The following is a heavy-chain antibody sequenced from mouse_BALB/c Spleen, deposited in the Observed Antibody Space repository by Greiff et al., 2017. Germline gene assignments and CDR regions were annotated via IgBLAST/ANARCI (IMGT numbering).Heavy chain of an antibody. J-gene: IGHJ3*01. CDR3: ARLYYYGSSYAWFAY. CDR1: GYSITSDYA. CDR2: ISYSGST. D-gene: IGHD1-1*01. V-gene: IGHV3-2*02. Sequence: EVKLVESGPGLVKPSQSLSLTCTVTGYSITSDYAWNWIRQFPGNKLEWMGYISYSGSTSYNPSLKSRISITRDTSKNQFFLQLNSVTTEDTATYYCARLYYYGSSYAWFAYWGQGTLVTVSA.